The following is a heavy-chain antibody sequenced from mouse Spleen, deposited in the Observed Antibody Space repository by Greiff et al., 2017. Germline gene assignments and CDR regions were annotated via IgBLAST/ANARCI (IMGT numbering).Heavy chain of an antibody. Sequence: LMESGPGLVKPSQSLYITWSVTGYPITCGYYWNWIRQFPGNKLEWMGYISYDGSNNYNPSLKNRISITRDTSKNQFFLKLNSVTTEDTATYYCARDYYGSYYFDYWGQGTTRTVSS. CDR2: ISYDGSN. D-gene: IGHD1-2*01. CDR1: GYPITCGYY. J-gene: IGHJ2*01. CDR3: ARDYYGSYYFDY. V-gene: IGHV3-6*01.